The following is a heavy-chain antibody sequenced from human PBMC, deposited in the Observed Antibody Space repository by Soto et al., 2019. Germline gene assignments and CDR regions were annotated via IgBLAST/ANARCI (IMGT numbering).Heavy chain of an antibody. CDR2: INSDGSAT. Sequence: EVQLVQSGGGLVQPGGSLRLSCAASGFTFSSRWMHWVRQAPGKGLVWVSHINSDGSATTYADSEKGRFTISRDNAKNTLYLQMNSLRAEGTAVYYCARDTSYALDVWGQGTPVTVSS. CDR3: ARDTSYALDV. CDR1: GFTFSSRW. V-gene: IGHV3-74*01. J-gene: IGHJ6*02.